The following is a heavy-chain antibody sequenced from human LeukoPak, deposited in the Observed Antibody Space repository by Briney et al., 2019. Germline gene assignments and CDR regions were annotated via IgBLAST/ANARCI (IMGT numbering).Heavy chain of an antibody. J-gene: IGHJ4*02. Sequence: ASVKVSCKASGYTFTGYYMHWVRQAPGQGLEWMGWINPNSGGTNFAQKFRGRVTMTRDTSISTAYMELSRLRSDDTAVYYCARPRIAAAGTGYFDYWSQGTLVTVSS. D-gene: IGHD6-13*01. CDR2: INPNSGGT. CDR1: GYTFTGYY. CDR3: ARPRIAAAGTGYFDY. V-gene: IGHV1-2*02.